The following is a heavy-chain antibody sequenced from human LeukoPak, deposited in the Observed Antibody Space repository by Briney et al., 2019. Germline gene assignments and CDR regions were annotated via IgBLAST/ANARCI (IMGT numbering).Heavy chain of an antibody. CDR1: GFTFSSYS. J-gene: IGHJ4*02. CDR3: ARGGAARPDF. Sequence: GESLRLSCAASGFTFSSYSMNWVRQAPGKGLEWVSSISTSSSYIYYADSVKGRFTVSRDNAKNSLYLQMNSLRVEDTAVYYCARGGAARPDFWGQGTLVTVSS. CDR2: ISTSSSYI. D-gene: IGHD6-6*01. V-gene: IGHV3-21*01.